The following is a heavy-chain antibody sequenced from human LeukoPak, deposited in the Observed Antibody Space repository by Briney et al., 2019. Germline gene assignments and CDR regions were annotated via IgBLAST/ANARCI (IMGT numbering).Heavy chain of an antibody. CDR1: GYTFTSYD. CDR3: ARASRGIAAAGTDY. D-gene: IGHD6-13*01. Sequence: GASVKVSCKASGYTFTSYDINWVRQATGQWLEWMGWMNPNSGNTGYAQKFQGRVTITRNTSISTAYMELSSLRSEDTAVYYCARASRGIAAAGTDYWGQGTLVTVSS. J-gene: IGHJ4*02. V-gene: IGHV1-8*03. CDR2: MNPNSGNT.